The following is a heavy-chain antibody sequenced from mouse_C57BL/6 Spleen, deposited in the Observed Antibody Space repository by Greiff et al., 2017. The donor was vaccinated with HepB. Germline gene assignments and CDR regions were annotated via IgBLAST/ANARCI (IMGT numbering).Heavy chain of an antibody. D-gene: IGHD1-1*01. Sequence: EVQLQQSGTVLARPGASVKMSCKTSGYTFTSYWMHWVKQRPGQGLDWIGAIYPGNSDTSYNQKFKGKAKLTAVTSASTAYMELSSLTNEDSAVYYCTRSYYGSSYGYFDVWGTGTTVTVSS. CDR2: IYPGNSDT. CDR1: GYTFTSYW. J-gene: IGHJ1*03. CDR3: TRSYYGSSYGYFDV. V-gene: IGHV1-5*01.